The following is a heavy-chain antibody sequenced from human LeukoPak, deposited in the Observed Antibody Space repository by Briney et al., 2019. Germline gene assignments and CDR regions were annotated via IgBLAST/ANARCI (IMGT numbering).Heavy chain of an antibody. V-gene: IGHV4-61*02. J-gene: IGHJ6*02. D-gene: IGHD6-6*01. CDR2: IYTSGST. CDR1: GGSISSGSYY. Sequence: PSQTLSLTCTVSGGSISSGSYYWSWIRQPAGKGLEWIGRIYTSGSTNYNPSLKSRVTISVDTSKNQFSLKLSSVIAADTAVYYCARDIAARDYYYGMDVWGQGTTVTVSS. CDR3: ARDIAARDYYYGMDV.